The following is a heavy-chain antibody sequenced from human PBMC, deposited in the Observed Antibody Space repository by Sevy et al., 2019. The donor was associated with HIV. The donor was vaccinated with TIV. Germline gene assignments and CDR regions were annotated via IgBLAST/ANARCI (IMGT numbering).Heavy chain of an antibody. CDR1: GGTFSRSA. V-gene: IGHV1-69*13. J-gene: IGHJ5*02. CDR2: IIPIFGTT. D-gene: IGHD6-13*01. CDR3: ARLGAAGLAGWFDP. Sequence: ASMKVSCKASGGTFSRSAISWMRQAPGQGLEWMGGIIPIFGTTNYARNFQGRLTITADESTSAAYMELSSLTSEDSAVYYCARLGAAGLAGWFDPWGQGTLVTVSS.